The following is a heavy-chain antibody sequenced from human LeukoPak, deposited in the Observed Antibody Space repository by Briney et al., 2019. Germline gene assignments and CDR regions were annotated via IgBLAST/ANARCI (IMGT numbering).Heavy chain of an antibody. J-gene: IGHJ4*02. D-gene: IGHD2-21*02. V-gene: IGHV3-7*01. CDR2: IYQDGGGK. CDR1: VFTFSDYW. Sequence: GGSPRLSCAASVFTFSDYWMNWVRQAPGKGLEWVANIYQDGGGKHYLDSVRGRFTISRDNAKNSLYLQINSLRAEDTAVYYCARGDWAPFDYWGQGSLLTVSS. CDR3: ARGDWAPFDY.